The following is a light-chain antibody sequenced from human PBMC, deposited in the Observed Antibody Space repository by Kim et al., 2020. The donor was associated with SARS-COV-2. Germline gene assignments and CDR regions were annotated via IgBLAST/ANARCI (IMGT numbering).Light chain of an antibody. V-gene: IGLV3-25*03. CDR1: ALPKQY. CDR2: KDS. CDR3: QSADSSGTWV. J-gene: IGLJ3*02. Sequence: VSPGQTARITCSGDALPKQYAYWYEQKPGQAPVLVIYKDSERPSGIPERFSGSSSGTTVTLTISGVQAEDEADYYCQSADSSGTWVFGGGTKLTVL.